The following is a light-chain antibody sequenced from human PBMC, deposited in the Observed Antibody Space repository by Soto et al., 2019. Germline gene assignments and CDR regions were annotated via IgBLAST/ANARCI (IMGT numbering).Light chain of an antibody. J-gene: IGKJ5*01. CDR1: QSICSY. CDR2: AAS. Sequence: IQMTQSPSGLSAFVRDSLNVTCRASQSICSYLNWYQQKPGKAPKLLIYAASSLQSGVPSRFSGSGSGTDFTLTISSLQPEDFAIYYCQQSYSTSITFGQGTRLEIK. V-gene: IGKV1-39*01. CDR3: QQSYSTSIT.